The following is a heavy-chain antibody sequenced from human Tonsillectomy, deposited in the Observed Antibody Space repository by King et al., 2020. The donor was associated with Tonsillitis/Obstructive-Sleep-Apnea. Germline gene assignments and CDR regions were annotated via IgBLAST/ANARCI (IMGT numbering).Heavy chain of an antibody. CDR1: GFTFTSSA. J-gene: IGHJ4*02. V-gene: IGHV1-58*02. CDR2: IGVGSGNT. D-gene: IGHD1-1*01. Sequence: QLVQSGPEVKKPGTSVKVSCKASGFTFTSSAMQWVRQARGQRLEWIGWIGVGSGNTNYAQKFQERVTITRDMSTSTAYMELSRLRSEDTAVYYCAAPATGTSLFPWVYWGQGTLVTVSS. CDR3: AAPATGTSLFPWVY.